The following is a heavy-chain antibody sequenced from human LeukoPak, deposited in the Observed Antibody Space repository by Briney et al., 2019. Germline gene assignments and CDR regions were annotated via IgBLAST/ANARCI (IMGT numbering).Heavy chain of an antibody. CDR2: IYSGGST. Sequence: GGSLRLSCAASGLTVSSNHMAWVRQAPGKGLEWVSVIYSGGSTYYADSVKGRFTISRDNSENTLYLQMNSLRAEDTAVYYCARDWGRVPDAFDIWGQGTMVTVSS. CDR3: ARDWGRVPDAFDI. J-gene: IGHJ3*02. CDR1: GLTVSSNH. D-gene: IGHD7-27*01. V-gene: IGHV3-53*01.